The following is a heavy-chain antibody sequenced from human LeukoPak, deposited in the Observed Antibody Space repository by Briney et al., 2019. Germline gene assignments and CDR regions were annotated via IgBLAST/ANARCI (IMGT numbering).Heavy chain of an antibody. J-gene: IGHJ4*02. CDR3: TRGTGSYYSLGY. CDR2: INSDGSST. V-gene: IGHV3-74*01. Sequence: GGSLRLSCAASGFTFSSYWMHWVRQAPGKGLVWVSRINSDGSSTIYADSVQGRFTISRDNAKNTLYLQMSSLRAEDTAVYFCTRGTGSYYSLGYWGQGTLVTVSS. CDR1: GFTFSSYW. D-gene: IGHD3-10*01.